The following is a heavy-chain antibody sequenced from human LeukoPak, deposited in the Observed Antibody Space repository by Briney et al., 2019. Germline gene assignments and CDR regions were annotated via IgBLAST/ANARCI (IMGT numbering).Heavy chain of an antibody. J-gene: IGHJ4*02. V-gene: IGHV1-69*06. CDR3: VTYDSSGYQYYFGY. Sequence: SVKVSCKASGGTFSSYAISWVRQAPGQGLEWMGRIIPIFGTANYAQKFQGRVTITADKSTSTAYMELSSLRSEDTAVYYCVTYDSSGYQYYFGYWGQGTLVTVSS. D-gene: IGHD3-22*01. CDR2: IIPIFGTA. CDR1: GGTFSSYA.